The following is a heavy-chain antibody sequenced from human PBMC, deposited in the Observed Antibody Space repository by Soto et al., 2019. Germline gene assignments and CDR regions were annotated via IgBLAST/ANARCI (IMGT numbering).Heavy chain of an antibody. J-gene: IGHJ1*01. Sequence: SETLSLTCTVSGCSMSSSNWWNWVRQPPGKGLEWIGETHHSGRTNYNPSLKSRVTISVDKSKNHFSLKLSSVTAADTAVYYCASEDYYDSSDWGQGTLVT. V-gene: IGHV4-4*02. D-gene: IGHD3-22*01. CDR3: ASEDYYDSSD. CDR1: GCSMSSSNW. CDR2: THHSGRT.